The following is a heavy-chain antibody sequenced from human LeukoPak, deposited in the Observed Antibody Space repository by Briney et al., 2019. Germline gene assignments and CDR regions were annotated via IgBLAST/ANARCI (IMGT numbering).Heavy chain of an antibody. D-gene: IGHD1-26*01. Sequence: GGSLRLSCAASGFTFSDYYMSWIRQAPGKGLEWVPYISSSGSTIYYADSVKDRFTISRDNAKNSLYLQMNSLRAEDTAVYYCASPRYSGSYRIDYWGQGTLVTVSS. CDR2: ISSSGSTI. CDR1: GFTFSDYY. CDR3: ASPRYSGSYRIDY. V-gene: IGHV3-11*01. J-gene: IGHJ4*02.